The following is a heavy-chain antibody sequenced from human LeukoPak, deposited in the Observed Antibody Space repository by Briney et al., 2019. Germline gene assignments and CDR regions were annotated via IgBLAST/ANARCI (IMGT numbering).Heavy chain of an antibody. CDR1: GFTLSSYA. V-gene: IGHV3-21*01. D-gene: IGHD5-18*01. J-gene: IGHJ5*02. Sequence: GGSLRLSCAASGFTLSSYAMSWVRQAPGKGLEWVSSISSSSSYIYYADSVKGRFTISRDNAKNSLYLQMNSLRAEDTAVYYCAGPPGKYSYGFLSSGFDPWGQGTLVTVSS. CDR2: ISSSSSYI. CDR3: AGPPGKYSYGFLSSGFDP.